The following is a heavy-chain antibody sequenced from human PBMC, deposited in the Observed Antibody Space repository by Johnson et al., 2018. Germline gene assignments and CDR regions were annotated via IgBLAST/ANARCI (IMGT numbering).Heavy chain of an antibody. D-gene: IGHD6-19*01. J-gene: IGHJ6*02. CDR2: INPSGGST. V-gene: IGHV1-46*01. CDR1: GYTFTSYY. Sequence: QVQLVESGAEVKKPGASVKVSCKASGYTFTSYYMHWVRQAPGQGLEWMGIINPSGGSTSYAQKFQGRVTMTRDTSTSTVYMERSSLRSEDTAVYYCGEENSTYSSGPRPSYYYGMDVWGQGTTVTVSS. CDR3: GEENSTYSSGPRPSYYYGMDV.